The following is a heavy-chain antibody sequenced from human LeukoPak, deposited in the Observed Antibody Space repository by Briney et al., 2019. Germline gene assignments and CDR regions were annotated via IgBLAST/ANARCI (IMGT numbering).Heavy chain of an antibody. CDR1: GFTFSDYY. Sequence: PGGSLRLSCAASGFTFSDYYMSWIRQAPGKGLEWVSYISSSGSTIYYADSVKGRFTISRDNAKNSLYLQMNSLRAEDTAVYYCARARTYDSSGYYFWAPSYYFDYWGQGSLVTVFS. D-gene: IGHD3-22*01. J-gene: IGHJ4*02. V-gene: IGHV3-11*01. CDR3: ARARTYDSSGYYFWAPSYYFDY. CDR2: ISSSGSTI.